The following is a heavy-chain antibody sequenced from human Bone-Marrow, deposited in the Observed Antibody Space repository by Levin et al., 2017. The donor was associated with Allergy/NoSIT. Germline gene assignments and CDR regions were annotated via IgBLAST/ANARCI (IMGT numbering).Heavy chain of an antibody. CDR1: GFTFSSYA. Sequence: PGGSLRLSCAASGFTFSSYAMHWVRQAPGKGLEWVAVISYDGSNKYYADSVKGRFTISRDNSKNTLYLQMNSLRAEDTAVYYCARGGSRPDTYYYGSGSYYRLWGQGTLVTVSS. CDR3: ARGGSRPDTYYYGSGSYYRL. V-gene: IGHV3-30-3*01. CDR2: ISYDGSNK. J-gene: IGHJ4*02. D-gene: IGHD3-10*01.